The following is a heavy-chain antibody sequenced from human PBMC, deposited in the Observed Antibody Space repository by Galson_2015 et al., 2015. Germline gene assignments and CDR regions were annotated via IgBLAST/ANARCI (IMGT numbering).Heavy chain of an antibody. CDR1: GGSISSYY. Sequence: ETLSLTCTVSGGSISSYYWSWIRQPPGKGLEWIGYIYYSGSTNYNPSLKSRVTISVDTSKNQFSLKLSSVTAADTAVYYCARVRSGLRVGTWYFDLWGRGTLVTVSS. V-gene: IGHV4-59*01. CDR2: IYYSGST. J-gene: IGHJ2*01. D-gene: IGHD2-21*02. CDR3: ARVRSGLRVGTWYFDL.